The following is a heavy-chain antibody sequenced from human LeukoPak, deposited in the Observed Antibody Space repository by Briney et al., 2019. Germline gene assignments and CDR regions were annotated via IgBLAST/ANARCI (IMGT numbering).Heavy chain of an antibody. CDR1: GLTFSDYS. CDR2: ISAGGGST. D-gene: IGHD6-13*01. Sequence: GGSLRLSCAASGLTFSDYSMTWVRQAPGKGLFWVSGISAGGGSTYYADSVKGRFTISRDNSRNTLYLQMNSLRAEDTAVYYCAKDAAGPEYWGQGTLVTVSS. V-gene: IGHV3-23*01. CDR3: AKDAAGPEY. J-gene: IGHJ4*02.